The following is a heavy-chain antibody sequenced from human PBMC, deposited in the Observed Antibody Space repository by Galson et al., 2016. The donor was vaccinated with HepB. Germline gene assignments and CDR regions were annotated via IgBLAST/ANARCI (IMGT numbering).Heavy chain of an antibody. V-gene: IGHV7-4-1*02. D-gene: IGHD2-21*02. Sequence: SVKVSCKASGYTFTKYALNWVRQAPGQGLEWLGWINTNTGNPTYAQDFTGHFVFSLDTSVSTTYLQITSLKAGDTAVYYCVRVGYCGDDCYAFDYWGQGTLVTVSS. CDR3: VRVGYCGDDCYAFDY. J-gene: IGHJ4*01. CDR2: INTNTGNP. CDR1: GYTFTKYA.